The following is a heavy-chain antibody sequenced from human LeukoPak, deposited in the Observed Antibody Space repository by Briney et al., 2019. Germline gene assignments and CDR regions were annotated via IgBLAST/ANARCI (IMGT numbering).Heavy chain of an antibody. CDR2: ISGSGGST. CDR1: GFTYSSYA. CDR3: AKLLAVAGRAWFDP. Sequence: PGGSLRLSCAASGFTYSSYAMSWVRQAPGKGLEWVSAISGSGGSTYYADSVKGRFTISRDNSKNTLYLQMNSLRAEDTAVYYCAKLLAVAGRAWFDPWGQGTLVTVSS. J-gene: IGHJ5*02. D-gene: IGHD6-19*01. V-gene: IGHV3-23*01.